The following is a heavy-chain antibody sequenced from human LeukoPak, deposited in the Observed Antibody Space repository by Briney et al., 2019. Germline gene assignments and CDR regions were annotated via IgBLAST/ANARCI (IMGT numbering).Heavy chain of an antibody. CDR2: IYNSGST. CDR3: ARDDGSLFDY. V-gene: IGHV4-4*07. CDR1: GGSISSYY. D-gene: IGHD2-15*01. Sequence: PSETLSLICTVSGGSISSYYWTWIRQPAGKGLEWIGHIYNSGSTNYNPSLKSRVTMSVDTSKNQFSLKLRSVTAADTAVYYCARDDGSLFDYWGEGSLVTVSS. J-gene: IGHJ4*02.